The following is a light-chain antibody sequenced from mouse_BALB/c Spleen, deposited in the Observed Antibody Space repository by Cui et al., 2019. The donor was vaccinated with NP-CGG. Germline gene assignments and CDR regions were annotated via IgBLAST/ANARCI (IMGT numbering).Light chain of an antibody. CDR3: ALWYSNHWV. CDR1: TGSVTTTNS. V-gene: IGLV1*01. J-gene: IGLJ1*01. Sequence: QAVVTQESALTTSPGETVTLTCRSSTGSVTTTNSANWVQEKPDHLFTGLIGGTNNRAPGVPARFSGSLIGDKAALTITGAQTDDEAIYFCALWYSNHWVFGGGTKLTVL. CDR2: GTN.